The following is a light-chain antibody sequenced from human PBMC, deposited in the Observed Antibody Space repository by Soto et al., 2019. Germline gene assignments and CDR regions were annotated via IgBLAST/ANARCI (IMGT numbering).Light chain of an antibody. V-gene: IGKV2-28*01. J-gene: IGKJ1*01. Sequence: DIVMTQSPLSLTVTPGEPASISCRSSQSLLYSNGYNYLDWYLQKPGQSPQLLIYLGFNRASGVPDRFSGSGSGTDFTLKISRVEAEDVWVYYCMQALELRTFGQGTKLEIK. CDR3: MQALELRT. CDR1: QSLLYSNGYNY. CDR2: LGF.